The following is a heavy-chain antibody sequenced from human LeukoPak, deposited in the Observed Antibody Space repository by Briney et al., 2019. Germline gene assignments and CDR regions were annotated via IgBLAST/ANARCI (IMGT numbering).Heavy chain of an antibody. Sequence: GGSLRLSCTASGFTVSNAWMSWVRQAPGKGLEWVGRIKSKTDGGTTDFAAPVKGRFTISRDDSKNTLYLQMNNLKTEDTAVYYCTTGDESSAYRYLDYWGQGILVTVSS. J-gene: IGHJ4*02. CDR2: IKSKTDGGTT. CDR3: TTGDESSAYRYLDY. V-gene: IGHV3-15*01. D-gene: IGHD3-22*01. CDR1: GFTVSNAW.